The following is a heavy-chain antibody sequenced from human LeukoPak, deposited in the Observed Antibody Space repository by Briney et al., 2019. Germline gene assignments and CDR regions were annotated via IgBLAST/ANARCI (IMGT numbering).Heavy chain of an antibody. J-gene: IGHJ4*02. CDR3: IGSGGWPGY. V-gene: IGHV3-74*01. CDR1: GFTFSSYW. Sequence: PGGSLRLSCAAYGFTFSSYWMHWVRQAPGKGLVWVSRIASDGSTVYADSVKGRFTISRDSAKDTVYLQMNSLRVEDTAVYYCIGSGGWPGYWGQGTLVTVSS. CDR2: IASDGST. D-gene: IGHD1-26*01.